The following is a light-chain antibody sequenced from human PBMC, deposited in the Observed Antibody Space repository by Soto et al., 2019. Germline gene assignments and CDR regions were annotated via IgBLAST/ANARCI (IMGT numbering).Light chain of an antibody. V-gene: IGKV2-28*01. Sequence: DIVMTQSPLSLPVTPGEPASMSFRCRQSLQHSNGYNYLDWYFQKPGQSPQLLIHLASNRASGVPVRFSGSGSGTDFTLNISSVEAEDVGLYYCMQGVQMPPITFGQGTRLEI. J-gene: IGKJ5*01. CDR2: LAS. CDR3: MQGVQMPPIT. CDR1: QSLQHSNGYNY.